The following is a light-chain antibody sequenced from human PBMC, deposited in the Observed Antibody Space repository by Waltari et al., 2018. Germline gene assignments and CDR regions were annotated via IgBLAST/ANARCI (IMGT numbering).Light chain of an antibody. CDR3: QHYGTLWT. CDR2: RTS. J-gene: IGKJ1*01. Sequence: DVQMTQSPSTLSASVGDRVTITCRASQSSTNWLAWYQQKPGKAPKLLIYRTSNLESGVPSRFSGSGSGTEFTLTISNLQADDFATYYCQHYGTLWTFGQGTKVEVK. V-gene: IGKV1-5*03. CDR1: QSSTNW.